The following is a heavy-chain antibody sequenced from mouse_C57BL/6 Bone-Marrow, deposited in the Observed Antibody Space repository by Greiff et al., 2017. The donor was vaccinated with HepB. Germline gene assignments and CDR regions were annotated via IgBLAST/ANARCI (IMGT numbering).Heavy chain of an antibody. CDR2: IHPNSGST. Sequence: VQLQQPGAELVKPGASVKLSCKASGYTFTSYWMHWVKQRPGQGLEWIGMIHPNSGSTNYNEKFKSKATLTVDKSSSTAYMQLSSLTSEDSAVYYCARVVYYGPLYWYFDVWGTGTTVTVSS. V-gene: IGHV1-64*01. J-gene: IGHJ1*03. D-gene: IGHD1-1*01. CDR3: ARVVYYGPLYWYFDV. CDR1: GYTFTSYW.